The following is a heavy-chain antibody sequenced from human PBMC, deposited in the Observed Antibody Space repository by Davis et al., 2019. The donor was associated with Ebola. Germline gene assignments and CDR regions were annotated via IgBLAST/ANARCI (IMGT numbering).Heavy chain of an antibody. CDR2: INPSGGST. CDR1: GYTFTSYY. J-gene: IGHJ4*01. CDR3: AASAGTVGKFDY. D-gene: IGHD1-14*01. Sequence: ASVKVSCKASGYTFTSYYMHWVRQAPGQGLEWMGIINPSGGSTSYAQKFQGRVTMTRDTSTSTVYMELSSLRSEDTAVYYCAASAGTVGKFDYWGQGTLVTVSS. V-gene: IGHV1-46*01.